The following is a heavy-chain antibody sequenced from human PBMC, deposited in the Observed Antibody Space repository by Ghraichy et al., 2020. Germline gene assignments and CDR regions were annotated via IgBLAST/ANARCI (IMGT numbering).Heavy chain of an antibody. J-gene: IGHJ6*02. Sequence: GGSLRLSCAASGFTFSSYAMHWVRQAPGKGLEWVAVISYDGSNKYYADSVKGRFTISRDNSKNTLYLQMNSLRAEDTAVYYCARVRPYSSSWAPTNNHYYYYGMDVWGQGTTVTVSS. CDR2: ISYDGSNK. CDR3: ARVRPYSSSWAPTNNHYYYYGMDV. V-gene: IGHV3-30-3*01. CDR1: GFTFSSYA. D-gene: IGHD6-13*01.